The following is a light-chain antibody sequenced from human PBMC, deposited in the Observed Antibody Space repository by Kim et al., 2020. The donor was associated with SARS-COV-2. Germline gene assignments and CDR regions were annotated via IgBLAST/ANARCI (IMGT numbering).Light chain of an antibody. CDR2: KTS. V-gene: IGKV1-5*03. CDR3: QYYSSFSRT. Sequence: ASVVDTVSITCRASQSIHHWLAWYQQEPGEAPKLLIYKTSHLEDGVPSRVSGSGSETEFTLTISSLQPDDYATYYCQYYSSFSRTFGQGTKVDI. CDR1: QSIHHW. J-gene: IGKJ1*01.